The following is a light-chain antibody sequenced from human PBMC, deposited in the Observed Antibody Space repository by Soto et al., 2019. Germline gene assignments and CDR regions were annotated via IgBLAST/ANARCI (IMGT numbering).Light chain of an antibody. CDR3: QQRSNWPRT. CDR1: QSVSSY. CDR2: DAS. Sequence: EIVSTQSPATLSLSPGERATLSCRASQSVSSYLAWYQQKPGQAPRLLIYDASNRATGIPARFSGSGSGTDFTLTISSLEPEGFAVYYCQQRSNWPRTFGQGTKV. J-gene: IGKJ1*01. V-gene: IGKV3-11*01.